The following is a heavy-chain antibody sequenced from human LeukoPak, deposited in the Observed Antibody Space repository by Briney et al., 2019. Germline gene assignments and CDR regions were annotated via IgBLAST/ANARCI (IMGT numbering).Heavy chain of an antibody. Sequence: GGSLRLSCAASGFTFSNYAMTWVRQAPGKGLELVSAMSGSGGKTYYADSVKVRFTISRDSSQNTLYLQMNNLRADDTAVYYCAKGKRVGAPYYFDSWGQGTLVTVSS. CDR1: GFTFSNYA. CDR3: AKGKRVGAPYYFDS. CDR2: MSGSGGKT. J-gene: IGHJ4*02. V-gene: IGHV3-23*01. D-gene: IGHD1-26*01.